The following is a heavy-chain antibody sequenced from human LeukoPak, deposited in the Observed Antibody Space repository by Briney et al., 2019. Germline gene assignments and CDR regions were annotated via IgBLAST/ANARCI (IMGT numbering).Heavy chain of an antibody. Sequence: ASVKVSCKVSGYTLTELSMHWVRQAPGKGLEWMGGFDPEDGETIYARKFQGRVTMTEDTSPDTAYMELSSLRSEDTAVYYCAREGVGATHFSDYWGQGTLVTVSS. CDR1: GYTLTELS. CDR2: FDPEDGET. CDR3: AREGVGATHFSDY. J-gene: IGHJ4*02. V-gene: IGHV1-24*01. D-gene: IGHD1-26*01.